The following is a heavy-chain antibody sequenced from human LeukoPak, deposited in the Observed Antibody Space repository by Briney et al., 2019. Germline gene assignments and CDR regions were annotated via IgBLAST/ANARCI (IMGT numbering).Heavy chain of an antibody. J-gene: IGHJ4*02. Sequence: EASVKVSCKASGYSFSAYYMHWVRQAPGQGLEWMGWIDPSSGTSYAQKFHGRVTVTRDTPISTAHMELSRLTSDDTAVYYCTRGGRLEFDYWGQGSLVTVSS. CDR1: GYSFSAYY. D-gene: IGHD2-15*01. CDR2: IDPSSGT. V-gene: IGHV1-2*02. CDR3: TRGGRLEFDY.